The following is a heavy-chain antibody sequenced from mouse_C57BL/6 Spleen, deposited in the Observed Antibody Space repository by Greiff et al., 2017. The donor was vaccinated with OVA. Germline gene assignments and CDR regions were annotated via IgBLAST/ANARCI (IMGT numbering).Heavy chain of an antibody. CDR2: IDPSDSYT. Sequence: VQLQQPGAELVKPGASVKLSCKASGYTFTSYWMQWVKQRPGQGLEWIGEIDPSDSYTNYNQKFKGKATLTVDTSSSTAYMQLSSLTSEDSAVYYCARKDWKGYYFDYWGQGTTLTVSS. CDR3: ARKDWKGYYFDY. CDR1: GYTFTSYW. V-gene: IGHV1-50*01. J-gene: IGHJ2*01.